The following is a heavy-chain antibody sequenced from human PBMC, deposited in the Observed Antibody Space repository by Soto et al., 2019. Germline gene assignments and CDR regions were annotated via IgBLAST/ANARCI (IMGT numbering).Heavy chain of an antibody. Sequence: PGESLKISCKGSGYSFTSYWISWVRQMPGKGLEWMGRTDPSDSYTNYSPSFQGHVTISADKSISTAYLQWSSLKASDTAMYYCARSAGYYYYYGMDVWGQGTTVTVSS. CDR3: ARSAGYYYYYGMDV. J-gene: IGHJ6*02. CDR2: TDPSDSYT. CDR1: GYSFTSYW. V-gene: IGHV5-10-1*01.